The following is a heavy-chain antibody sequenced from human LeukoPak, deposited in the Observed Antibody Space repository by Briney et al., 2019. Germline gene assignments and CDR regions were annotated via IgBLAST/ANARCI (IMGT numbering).Heavy chain of an antibody. J-gene: IGHJ4*02. CDR2: INSDGYTT. V-gene: IGHV3-74*01. D-gene: IGHD3-9*01. CDR1: GFTFNSYW. CDR3: ARSAGNVLTGYYSYFAY. Sequence: GGSLRLSCAASGFTFNSYWMHWVRQAPGKGLVWVSHINSDGYTTSYADSVKGRFTISRDNAKNTLYLQMNSLRAEDTAVYYCARSAGNVLTGYYSYFAYWGQGILVTVSS.